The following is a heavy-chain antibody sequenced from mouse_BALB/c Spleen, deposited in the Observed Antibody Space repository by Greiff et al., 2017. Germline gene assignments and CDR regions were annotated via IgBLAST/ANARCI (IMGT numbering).Heavy chain of an antibody. CDR3: AREGTGPFAY. J-gene: IGHJ3*01. CDR1: GFTFTDYY. D-gene: IGHD4-1*01. CDR2: IRNKANGYTT. Sequence: EVKLMESGGGLVQPGGSLRLSCATSGFTFTDYYMSWVRQPPGKALEWLGFIRNKANGYTTEYSASVKGRFTISRDNSQSILYLQMNTLRAEDSATYYCAREGTGPFAYWGQGTLVTVSA. V-gene: IGHV7-3*02.